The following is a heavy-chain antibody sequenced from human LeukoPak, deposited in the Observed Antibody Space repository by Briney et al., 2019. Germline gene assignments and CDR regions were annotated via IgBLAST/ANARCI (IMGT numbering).Heavy chain of an antibody. D-gene: IGHD7-27*01. Sequence: SETLSLTCTVSGGSISSYYWSWIRQPPGKGLEWIGYIYYSGSTNYNPSLKSRVTISVDTSKNHFSLKLTSVTAADTAVYYCARPPSGSDDAFDIWGQGTMVTVSS. J-gene: IGHJ3*02. CDR1: GGSISSYY. CDR2: IYYSGST. CDR3: ARPPSGSDDAFDI. V-gene: IGHV4-59*08.